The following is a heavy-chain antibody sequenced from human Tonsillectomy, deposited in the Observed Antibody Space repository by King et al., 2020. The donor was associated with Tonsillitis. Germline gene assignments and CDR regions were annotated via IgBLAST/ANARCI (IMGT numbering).Heavy chain of an antibody. CDR2: IKPDGSEK. J-gene: IGHJ4*02. Sequence: VQLVESGGGLVQPGGSLRLSCAASGFSFSRFWVTWVRQAPGKGLEWVANIKPDGSEKYYVDSVRGRFTISRDNAKNSLYLKMNSLRAEDTAVYYCAREQLLLAYFDYWGQGTLVTVSS. CDR1: GFSFSRFW. D-gene: IGHD1-26*01. V-gene: IGHV3-7*01. CDR3: AREQLLLAYFDY.